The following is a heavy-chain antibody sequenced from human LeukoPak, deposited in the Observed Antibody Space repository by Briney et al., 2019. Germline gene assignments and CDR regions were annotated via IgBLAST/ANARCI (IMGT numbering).Heavy chain of an antibody. J-gene: IGHJ4*02. D-gene: IGHD1-26*01. CDR1: GFTFGDHA. V-gene: IGHV3-49*04. CDR3: ARGLLGATTFDY. CDR2: IRSKAYGGTT. Sequence: GGSLRLSCTASGFTFGDHAMSWVRQAPGKGLEWVGFIRSKAYGGTTEYAASVKGRFTISRDDSKSIAYLQMNSLKTEDTAVYYCARGLLGATTFDYWGQGTLVTVSS.